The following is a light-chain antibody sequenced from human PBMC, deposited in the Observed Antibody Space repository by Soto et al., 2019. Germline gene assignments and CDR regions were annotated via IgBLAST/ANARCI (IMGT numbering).Light chain of an antibody. Sequence: DIQMTQSPSTLSAYVGDRVTITCRASQSITNWVAWYQQKPGKAPKLLIYGASNLESGVPSRFSGGGSGTDFTLTVSSLQPDDFATYYCQQYNNYSPTFGQGTKVEV. J-gene: IGKJ1*01. CDR2: GAS. V-gene: IGKV1-5*01. CDR1: QSITNW. CDR3: QQYNNYSPT.